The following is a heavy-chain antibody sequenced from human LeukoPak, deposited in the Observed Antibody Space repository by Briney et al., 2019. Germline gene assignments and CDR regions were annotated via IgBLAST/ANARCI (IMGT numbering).Heavy chain of an antibody. Sequence: SVKVSCKASGFTFTSSAMQWVRQARGQRLEWIGWIVVGSGNTNYAQKFQERVTITRDMSTSRAYMELSSLRSEDTAVYSCAAVQVGANYYFDYWGQGTLVTVSS. D-gene: IGHD1-26*01. CDR2: IVVGSGNT. J-gene: IGHJ4*02. CDR3: AAVQVGANYYFDY. CDR1: GFTFTSSA. V-gene: IGHV1-58*02.